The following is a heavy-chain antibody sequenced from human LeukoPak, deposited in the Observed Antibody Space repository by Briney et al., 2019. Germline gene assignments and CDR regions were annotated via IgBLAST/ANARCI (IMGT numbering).Heavy chain of an antibody. CDR2: ISYDGSDK. D-gene: IGHD6-19*01. CDR1: GFTFNNFG. V-gene: IGHV3-30*02. Sequence: GGSLRLSCAASGFTFNNFGLHWVRQAPGKGLEWVAFISYDGSDKNCVDSVQGRFTISRDNSKNALYLQMNSLRVDDTAVYYCVKDLHSGWSFDYWGQGTLVTVSS. CDR3: VKDLHSGWSFDY. J-gene: IGHJ4*02.